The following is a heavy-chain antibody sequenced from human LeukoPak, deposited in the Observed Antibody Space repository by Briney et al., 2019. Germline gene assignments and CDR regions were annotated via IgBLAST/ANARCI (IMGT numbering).Heavy chain of an antibody. J-gene: IGHJ4*02. CDR2: INHSGST. V-gene: IGHV4-34*01. D-gene: IGHD2-15*01. CDR3: ARGGIYCSGGSCYWSLDY. CDR1: GGSFSGYY. Sequence: SETLSLTCAVYGGSFSGYYWSWIRQPPGKGLEWIGEINHSGSTNYNPSLKSRVTISVDTSKNQFSLKLSSVTAADAAVYYCARGGIYCSGGSCYWSLDYWGQGTLVTVSS.